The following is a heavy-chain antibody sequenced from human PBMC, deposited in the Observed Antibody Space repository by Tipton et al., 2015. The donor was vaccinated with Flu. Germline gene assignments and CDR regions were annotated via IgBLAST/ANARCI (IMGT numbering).Heavy chain of an antibody. Sequence: GLVKPSETLSLTCGVSGDSIRSSNYYWGWIRQPPGKGLEWIGNTFHSGNTYLNPSLKSRVTISIDTSRNQFSLKVNSVTAADTAVYFCARSRLGGLDAFDIWGQGTMVTVSS. CDR1: GDSIRSSNYY. CDR2: TFHSGNT. J-gene: IGHJ3*02. CDR3: ARSRLGGLDAFDI. D-gene: IGHD7-27*01. V-gene: IGHV4-39*07.